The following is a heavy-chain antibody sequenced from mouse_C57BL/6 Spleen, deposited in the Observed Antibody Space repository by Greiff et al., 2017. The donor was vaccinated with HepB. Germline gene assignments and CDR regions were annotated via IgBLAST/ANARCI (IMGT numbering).Heavy chain of an antibody. V-gene: IGHV1-55*01. CDR3: ARGGGNYAMDY. CDR2: IYPGSGST. J-gene: IGHJ4*01. CDR1: GYTFTSYW. Sequence: QVHVKQPGAELVKPGASVKMSCKASGYTFTSYWITWVKQRPGQGLEWIGDIYPGSGSTNYNEKFKSKATLTVDTSSSTAYMQLSSLTSEDSAVYYCARGGGNYAMDYWGQGTSVTVSS.